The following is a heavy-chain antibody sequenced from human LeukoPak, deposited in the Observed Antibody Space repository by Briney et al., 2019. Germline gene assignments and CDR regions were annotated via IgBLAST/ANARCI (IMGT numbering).Heavy chain of an antibody. CDR1: GFTFSSYL. Sequence: GGSLRLSCAASGFTFSSYLMNWVRQAPGKGLEWVAYIKHDGSDKKYVDSVKGRFTISRDNSKNTLYLQMNSLRAEDTAVYSCAKAPRDGYNLFFDYWGQGTLVTVSS. CDR2: IKHDGSDK. D-gene: IGHD5-24*01. CDR3: AKAPRDGYNLFFDY. V-gene: IGHV3-7*03. J-gene: IGHJ4*02.